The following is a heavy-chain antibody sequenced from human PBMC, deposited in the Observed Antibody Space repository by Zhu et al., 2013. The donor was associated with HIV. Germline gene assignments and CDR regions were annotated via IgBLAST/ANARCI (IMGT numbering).Heavy chain of an antibody. CDR2: MNPNIGNT. Sequence: QVQLVQSGAEVKKPGASVKVSCNTSGYPFSSYTIHWVRQTTGQGLEWMGWMNPNIGNTGSAQKFQGRVTTTRDMSTSTAYMELTSLTSEDTALYYCARGDAFDFWGQGTMVTVSS. CDR3: ARGDAFDF. J-gene: IGHJ3*01. V-gene: IGHV1-8*01. CDR1: GYPFSSYT.